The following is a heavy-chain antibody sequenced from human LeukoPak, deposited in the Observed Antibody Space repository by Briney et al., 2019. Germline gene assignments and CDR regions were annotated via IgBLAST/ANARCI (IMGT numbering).Heavy chain of an antibody. CDR3: TRDLGSSWSY. V-gene: IGHV3-49*04. Sequence: GGSLRLSCTASGFTLGDYAMSWVRQAPGEGLEWVGFIRSKAYGGTTEYAASVKGRFTISRDDSKSIAYLQMNSLKTEDTAVYYCTRDLGSSWSYWGQGTLVTVSS. D-gene: IGHD6-13*01. CDR2: IRSKAYGGTT. J-gene: IGHJ4*02. CDR1: GFTLGDYA.